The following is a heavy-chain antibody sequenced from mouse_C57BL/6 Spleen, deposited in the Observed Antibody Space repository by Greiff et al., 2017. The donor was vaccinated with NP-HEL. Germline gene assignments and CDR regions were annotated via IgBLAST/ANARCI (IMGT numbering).Heavy chain of an antibody. CDR3: ERKRDDYDAMDY. CDR2: IDPSDSYT. J-gene: IGHJ4*01. V-gene: IGHV1-50*01. CDR1: GYTFTSYW. Sequence: QVQLQQPGAELVKPGASVKLSCKASGYTFTSYWMQWVKQRPGQGLEWIGEIDPSDSYTNYNQKFKGKATLTVDTSSSTAYMQLSSLTSEDSAVYYCERKRDDYDAMDYWGQGTSVTVSS.